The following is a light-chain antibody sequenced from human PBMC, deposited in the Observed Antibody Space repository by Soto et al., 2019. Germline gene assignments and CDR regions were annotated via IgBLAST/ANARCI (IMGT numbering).Light chain of an antibody. CDR2: GAS. J-gene: IGKJ5*01. CDR3: QQCGSSST. V-gene: IGKV3-20*01. CDR1: QTFSNSF. Sequence: EIVFTQSPGTLSLSPGERATLSCRASQTFSNSFLSWFQQIPGQAPRLLIYGASMRATGIPDRFSGSGSGTDFTLTISRLEPEDLAVYYCQQCGSSSTFGQGTRLEIK.